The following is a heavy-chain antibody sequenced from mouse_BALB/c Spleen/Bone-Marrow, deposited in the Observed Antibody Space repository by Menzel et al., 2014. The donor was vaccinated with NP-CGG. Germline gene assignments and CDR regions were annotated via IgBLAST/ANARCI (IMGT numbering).Heavy chain of an antibody. V-gene: IGHV1S41*01. J-gene: IGHJ2*01. Sequence: DLIKPRASVTLSCTASGYTFPRYWINWINQRPGQGLEWIGRIAPGNGSTCCNELFKGKATLTVDTSASTAYIRLSSLASEDAAGHFCAYYRDDVNYWGQGTTLTGAS. D-gene: IGHD2-14*01. CDR2: IAPGNGST. CDR3: AYYRDDVNY. CDR1: GYTFPRYW.